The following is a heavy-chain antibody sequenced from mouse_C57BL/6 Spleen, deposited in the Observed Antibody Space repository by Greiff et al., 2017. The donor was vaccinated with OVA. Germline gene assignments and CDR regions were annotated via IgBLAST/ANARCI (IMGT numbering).Heavy chain of an antibody. J-gene: IGHJ1*03. CDR2: IDPSDSYT. CDR3: ARSYYGSTHGWYFDV. V-gene: IGHV1-59*01. Sequence: QVQLQQPGAELVRPGTSVKSSCKASGYTFTSYWMHWVKQRHGQGLEWSGVIDPSDSYTNYNQKFKGKATLTVDTSSSTAYMQLSSLTSEDSAVYYCARSYYGSTHGWYFDVWGTGTTVTVSS. D-gene: IGHD1-1*01. CDR1: GYTFTSYW.